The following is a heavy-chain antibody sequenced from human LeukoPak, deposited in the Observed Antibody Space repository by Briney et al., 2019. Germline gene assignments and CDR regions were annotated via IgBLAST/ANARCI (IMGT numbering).Heavy chain of an antibody. J-gene: IGHJ3*02. V-gene: IGHV1-2*02. CDR3: ARDTSFRTYYYDSSGYYSAFDI. CDR2: INPNSGGT. Sequence: ASVKVSCKASGYTFTGYYMHWVRQAPGQGLEWMGWINPNSGGTNYAQKFQGRVTMTRDTSISTAYMELSRLRSDDTAVYYCARDTSFRTYYYDSSGYYSAFDIWGQGTMVTVSS. CDR1: GYTFTGYY. D-gene: IGHD3-22*01.